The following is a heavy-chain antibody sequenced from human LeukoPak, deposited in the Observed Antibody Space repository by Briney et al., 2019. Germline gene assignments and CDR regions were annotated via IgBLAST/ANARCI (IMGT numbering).Heavy chain of an antibody. CDR3: ARGTGEGYTYGRYYFDY. J-gene: IGHJ4*02. V-gene: IGHV1-2*02. Sequence: ASVKVSCKASGYTFTGYYMHWVRQAPGQGLEWMGWINPNSGGTNYAQKFQGRVTMTRDTSITTAYMELSRLRSDDTAVYYCARGTGEGYTYGRYYFDYWGQGTLVTVSS. D-gene: IGHD5-18*01. CDR1: GYTFTGYY. CDR2: INPNSGGT.